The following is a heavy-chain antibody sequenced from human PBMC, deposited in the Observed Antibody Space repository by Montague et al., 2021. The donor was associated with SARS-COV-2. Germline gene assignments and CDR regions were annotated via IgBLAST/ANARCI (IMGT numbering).Heavy chain of an antibody. CDR1: GGSISSYY. CDR2: IYYSGST. CDR3: ARHLEVDDHVWGSLVHYYYYGMDV. Sequence: SETLSLTCTVSGGSISSYYWSWIRQPPGKGLEWIGYIYYSGSTNYNPSLKSRVTISVDTSKNQFSLKLSSVTAADTAVYYCARHLEVDDHVWGSLVHYYYYGMDVWGQGTTVTVSS. J-gene: IGHJ6*02. V-gene: IGHV4-59*08. D-gene: IGHD3-16*01.